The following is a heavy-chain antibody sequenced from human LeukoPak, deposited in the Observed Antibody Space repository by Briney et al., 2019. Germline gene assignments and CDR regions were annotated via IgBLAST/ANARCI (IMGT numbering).Heavy chain of an antibody. Sequence: GGSLRLSCEASGFTFGSHAMYWVRQAPGKGLEWVSYISDSGKTIYYADSVKGRFTISRDNARNSLYLQMNSLRAEDTAVYYCVRRFDYWGQGNLVTVSS. CDR2: ISDSGKTI. J-gene: IGHJ4*02. CDR3: VRRFDY. CDR1: GFTFGSHA. V-gene: IGHV3-48*04.